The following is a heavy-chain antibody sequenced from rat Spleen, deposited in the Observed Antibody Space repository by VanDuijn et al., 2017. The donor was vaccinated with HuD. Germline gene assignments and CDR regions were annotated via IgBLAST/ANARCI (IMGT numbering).Heavy chain of an antibody. D-gene: IGHD1-11*01. CDR2: INSAGST. V-gene: IGHV3-3*01. Sequence: EVQLQESGPGLVKPSQSLSLTCSVTGYSITSSYRWNWIRKFPGNKLEWMGYINSAGSTNYNPSLKSRISITRDTSKNQFFLQVNSVTTEDTATYYCARDYGGYPLYVMDAWGQGASVTV. CDR3: ARDYGGYPLYVMDA. J-gene: IGHJ4*01. CDR1: GYSITSSYR.